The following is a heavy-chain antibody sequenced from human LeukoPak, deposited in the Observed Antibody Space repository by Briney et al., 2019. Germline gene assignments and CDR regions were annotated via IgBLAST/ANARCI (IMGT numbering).Heavy chain of an antibody. CDR3: ARDVGRSYDLDY. CDR1: GYTFTSYG. CDR2: ISAYNGNT. J-gene: IGHJ4*02. D-gene: IGHD3-16*01. Sequence: ASVKVSCKASGYTFTSYGISWVRQAPGQGLEWMGRISAYNGNTDYAQSLQGRVTMTIDTSTSTVHMELRSLRSDDTAVYYCARDVGRSYDLDYWGQGTLVTVSS. V-gene: IGHV1-18*01.